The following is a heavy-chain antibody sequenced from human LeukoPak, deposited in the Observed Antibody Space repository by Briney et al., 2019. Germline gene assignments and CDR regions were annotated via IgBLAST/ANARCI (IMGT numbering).Heavy chain of an antibody. Sequence: GGSLRLSCAASGFTFSSYSMNWVRQAPGKGLEWVSSISSSSSYIYYADSVKGRFTISRDNAKNSLYLQMNSLRAKDTAVYYCARVQPVASDAFDIWGQGTMVTVSS. V-gene: IGHV3-21*01. D-gene: IGHD2-21*01. J-gene: IGHJ3*02. CDR2: ISSSSSYI. CDR3: ARVQPVASDAFDI. CDR1: GFTFSSYS.